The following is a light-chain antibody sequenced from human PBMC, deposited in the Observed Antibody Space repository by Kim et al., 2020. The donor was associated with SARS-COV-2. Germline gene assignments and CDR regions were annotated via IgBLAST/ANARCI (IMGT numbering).Light chain of an antibody. CDR3: LAWDSSTHNYV. CDR2: QDN. CDR1: KLGDKY. J-gene: IGLJ1*01. Sequence: SYELTQPPSVSVSPGQTASITCSGYKLGDKYVSWYQQKPGQSPVVVIYQDNLRPSGIPERFSGSNSGNTATLTISGTQAMDEADYYCLAWDSSTHNYVFGTGTKVTVL. V-gene: IGLV3-1*01.